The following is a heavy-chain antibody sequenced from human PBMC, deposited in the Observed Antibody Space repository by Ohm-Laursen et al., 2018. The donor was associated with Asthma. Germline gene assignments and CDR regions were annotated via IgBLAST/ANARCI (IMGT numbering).Heavy chain of an antibody. CDR1: GLTFSSYG. CDR2: ISYDGSNK. Sequence: SLRLSCSASGLTFSSYGMHWVRQAPGKGLEWVAVISYDGSNKYYADSVKGRFTISRDNSKNTLYLQMNSLRPDDTAVYYCARDVMEWYLPAFDFWGQGTLVTVSS. V-gene: IGHV3-30*03. D-gene: IGHD3-3*01. J-gene: IGHJ4*02. CDR3: ARDVMEWYLPAFDF.